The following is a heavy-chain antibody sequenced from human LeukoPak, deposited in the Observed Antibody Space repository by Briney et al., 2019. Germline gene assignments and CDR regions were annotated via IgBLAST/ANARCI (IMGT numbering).Heavy chain of an antibody. CDR1: GFTFSSYA. J-gene: IGHJ4*02. V-gene: IGHV3-30*04. Sequence: GGSLRLSCAASGFTFSSYAMHWVRQAPGKGLEWVAVISYDGSNKYYADSVKGRFTISRDNSKNTLYLQMNSLRAEDTAVYYCARDTAGNDYWGQGTLVAVSS. CDR3: ARDTAGNDY. CDR2: ISYDGSNK. D-gene: IGHD2-21*02.